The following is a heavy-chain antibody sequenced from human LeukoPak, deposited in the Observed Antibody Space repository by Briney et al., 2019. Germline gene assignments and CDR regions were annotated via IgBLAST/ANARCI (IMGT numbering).Heavy chain of an antibody. J-gene: IGHJ4*02. CDR1: SDSISSSDYY. CDR2: INKNGGT. CDR3: AREHKSYGDYPYYFDS. Sequence: SQTLSLTCTVSSDSISSSDYYWSWIRQPAGKGLEFIGYINKNGGTYYNPPLKSRVSISIDTSKNQFSLKLTSVTAADTAVYFCAREHKSYGDYPYYFDSWGQGTLVTVSS. V-gene: IGHV4-30-4*01. D-gene: IGHD4-17*01.